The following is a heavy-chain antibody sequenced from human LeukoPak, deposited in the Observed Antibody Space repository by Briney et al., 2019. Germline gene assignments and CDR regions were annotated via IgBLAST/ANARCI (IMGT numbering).Heavy chain of an antibody. J-gene: IGHJ4*02. D-gene: IGHD5-18*01. CDR1: GFTFSSYS. CDR3: ARHKRRGYTLGGVDY. CDR2: ISSSSSTI. V-gene: IGHV3-48*04. Sequence: PGGSLRLSCAASGFTFSSYSMNWVRQAPGKGLGWVSYISSSSSTIYYADSVKGRFTISRDNAKNSLYLQMNSLRAEDTAVYYCARHKRRGYTLGGVDYWGQGTLVTVSS.